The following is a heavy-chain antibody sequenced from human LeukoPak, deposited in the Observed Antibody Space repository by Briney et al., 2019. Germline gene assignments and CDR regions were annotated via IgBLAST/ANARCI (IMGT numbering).Heavy chain of an antibody. CDR2: IRYDGSNK. CDR3: AKDGDGYIEGAFDI. J-gene: IGHJ3*02. D-gene: IGHD5-24*01. CDR1: GFTFSSYG. V-gene: IGHV3-30*02. Sequence: GGSLRLSCAASGFTFSSYGMHWVRQAPGKGLEWVAFIRYDGSNKYYADSVKGRFTISRDNSKNTLYLQMNSPRAEDTAVYYCAKDGDGYIEGAFDIWGQGTMVTVSS.